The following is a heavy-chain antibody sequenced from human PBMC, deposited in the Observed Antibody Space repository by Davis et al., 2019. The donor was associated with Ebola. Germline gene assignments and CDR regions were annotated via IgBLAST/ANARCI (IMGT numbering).Heavy chain of an antibody. Sequence: PGGSLRLSCTVSGGSISSHYWSWIRQPPGKGLEWIGYIYYSGSTNYNPSLKSRVTISVDTSKNQFSLKLSSVTAADTAVYYCARDFAWDLWGRGTLVTVSS. V-gene: IGHV4-59*11. CDR2: IYYSGST. CDR1: GGSISSHY. J-gene: IGHJ2*01. D-gene: IGHD3-9*01. CDR3: ARDFAWDL.